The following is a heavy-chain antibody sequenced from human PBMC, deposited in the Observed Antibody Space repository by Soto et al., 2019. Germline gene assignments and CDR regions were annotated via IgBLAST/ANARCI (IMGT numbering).Heavy chain of an antibody. V-gene: IGHV3-23*01. CDR1: GFTFSSYA. CDR2: ISGSGGST. Sequence: PGGSLRLSCAASGFTFSSYAMSWVRQAPGKGLEWVSAISGSGGSTYYADSVKGRFTISRDNSKNTPYLQMNSLRAEDTAVYYCAKDIVSQWLVALRGNWFDPWGQGTLVTVSS. D-gene: IGHD6-19*01. CDR3: AKDIVSQWLVALRGNWFDP. J-gene: IGHJ5*02.